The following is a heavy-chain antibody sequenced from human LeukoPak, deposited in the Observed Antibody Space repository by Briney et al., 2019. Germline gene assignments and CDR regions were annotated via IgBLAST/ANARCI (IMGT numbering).Heavy chain of an antibody. J-gene: IGHJ4*02. Sequence: GGSLRLSCAASGFSINTYWMHWVRQPPGKGLVWVSRINTDGSSPTYADSVKGRFTIPRDNAKNTLSLQMNSLRVEDTAVYYCAVQLGTLDYWGQGSLVTVSS. D-gene: IGHD5-18*01. V-gene: IGHV3-74*01. CDR2: INTDGSSP. CDR3: AVQLGTLDY. CDR1: GFSINTYW.